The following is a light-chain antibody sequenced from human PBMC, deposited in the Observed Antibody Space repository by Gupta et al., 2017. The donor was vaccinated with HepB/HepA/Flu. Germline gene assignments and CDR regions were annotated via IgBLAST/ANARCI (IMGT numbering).Light chain of an antibody. J-gene: IGLJ2*01. Sequence: VLTQPPSASGTPAQRVTISCSGRISNIGSNYVYWYQQLPGTAPKLLIYRNNQRPSGVPDRFSGSKSGTSASLAISGLRSEDEADYYCAAWEDSLSVVVFGGGTKLTVL. V-gene: IGLV1-47*01. CDR2: RNN. CDR3: AAWEDSLSVVV. CDR1: ISNIGSNY.